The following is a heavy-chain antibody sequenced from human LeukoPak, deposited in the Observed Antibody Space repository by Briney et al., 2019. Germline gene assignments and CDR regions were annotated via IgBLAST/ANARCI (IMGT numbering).Heavy chain of an antibody. V-gene: IGHV3-9*01. Sequence: GGSLRLSCAASGFTFDDYAMHWVRQPPGKGLEWVSGISWNSGGRAYANSVKGRFTISRDIAKNSLYLQMNSLRAEDTALYYCAKDIYREYSSSWVIDYWGQGTLVTVSS. CDR2: ISWNSGGR. D-gene: IGHD6-13*01. CDR3: AKDIYREYSSSWVIDY. J-gene: IGHJ4*02. CDR1: GFTFDDYA.